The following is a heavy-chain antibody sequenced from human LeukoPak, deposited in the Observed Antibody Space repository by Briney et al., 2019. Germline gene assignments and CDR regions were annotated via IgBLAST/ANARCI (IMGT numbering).Heavy chain of an antibody. Sequence: GGSLRLSCAASGFTFSAFGMHWVRQAPGKGLEWVTFIPYDGSDKYYADSVKGRFTISRDNSKNTLYLQMNSLRAEDTAVYYCAKVGYYDSSGYSANSFDYWGQGTLVTVSS. D-gene: IGHD3-22*01. CDR2: IPYDGSDK. CDR1: GFTFSAFG. V-gene: IGHV3-30*02. J-gene: IGHJ4*02. CDR3: AKVGYYDSSGYSANSFDY.